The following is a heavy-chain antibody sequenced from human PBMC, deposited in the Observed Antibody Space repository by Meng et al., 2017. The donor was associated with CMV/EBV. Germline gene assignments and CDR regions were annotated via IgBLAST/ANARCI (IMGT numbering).Heavy chain of an antibody. V-gene: IGHV6-1*01. CDR2: TYYRSKWYN. J-gene: IGHJ4*02. D-gene: IGHD7-27*01. Sequence: QGRLQPSGPGLVKPSQTLSPTCAISGNSVSSNSAAWNLIRQSSSRGLEWLGRTYYRSKWYNDYAVSVKSRITINPDTSKNQFSLQLYSVTPEDTAVYYCARETGDSIYYFDYWGQGPLVTVSS. CDR1: GNSVSSNSAA. CDR3: ARETGDSIYYFDY.